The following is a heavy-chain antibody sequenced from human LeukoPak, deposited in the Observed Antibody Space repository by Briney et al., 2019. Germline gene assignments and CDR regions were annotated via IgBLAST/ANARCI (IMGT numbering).Heavy chain of an antibody. D-gene: IGHD3-22*01. CDR3: ARDHGSSPPLNTYYYDSSGRHAFDI. J-gene: IGHJ3*02. CDR1: GYTFTSYG. CDR2: ISAYNGNT. Sequence: ASVKVSCKASGYTFTSYGISWVRQAPGQGLEWMGWISAYNGNTNYAQKLQGRVTMTTDTSTSTAYMELRSLRSDDTAVYYCARDHGSSPPLNTYYYDSSGRHAFDIWGQGTMVTVSS. V-gene: IGHV1-18*01.